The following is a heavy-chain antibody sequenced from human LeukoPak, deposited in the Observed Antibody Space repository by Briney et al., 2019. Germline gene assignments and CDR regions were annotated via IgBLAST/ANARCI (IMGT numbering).Heavy chain of an antibody. CDR2: IYSGGST. D-gene: IGHD6-19*01. CDR3: ARDSSGGRTYYYYGMDV. CDR1: GFTVSSNY. Sequence: GGSLRLSCAASGFTVSSNYMSWVRQAPGKGLEWVSVIYSGGSTYYADSVKGRFTISRDNSKNTLYLQMNSLRAEDTAVYYCARDSSGGRTYYYYGMDVWGQGTTVIVSS. J-gene: IGHJ6*02. V-gene: IGHV3-66*01.